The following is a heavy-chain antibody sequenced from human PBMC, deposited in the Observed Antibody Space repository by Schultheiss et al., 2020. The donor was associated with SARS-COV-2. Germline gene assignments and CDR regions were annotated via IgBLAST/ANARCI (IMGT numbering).Heavy chain of an antibody. V-gene: IGHV4-59*08. CDR2: IDYSGRI. CDR3: ARRSLYSSSWYNYYFDY. CDR1: GESVSRSS. J-gene: IGHJ4*02. Sequence: SETLSLTCTVSGESVSRSSWTWIRQPPGKGLEWIGYIDYSGRIFYNPSLKSRLTISVDTSKNQFSLKLSSVTAADTAVYYCARRSLYSSSWYNYYFDYWGQGTLVTVSS. D-gene: IGHD6-13*01.